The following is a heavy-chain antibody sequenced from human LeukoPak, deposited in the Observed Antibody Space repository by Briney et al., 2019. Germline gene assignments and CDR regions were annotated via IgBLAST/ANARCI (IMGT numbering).Heavy chain of an antibody. D-gene: IGHD2-15*01. CDR1: GGSISSYY. Sequence: SETLSLTCTVSGGSISSYYWNWIRQPPGKGLEWIGYIYYSGSTNYNPSLKSRVTISVDTSKNQFSLKLSSVTAADTAVYHCARGGGGLHAFDIWGQGTMVTVSS. CDR2: IYYSGST. CDR3: ARGGGGLHAFDI. V-gene: IGHV4-59*01. J-gene: IGHJ3*02.